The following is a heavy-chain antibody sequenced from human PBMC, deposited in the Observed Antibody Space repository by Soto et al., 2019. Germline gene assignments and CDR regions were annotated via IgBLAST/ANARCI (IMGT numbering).Heavy chain of an antibody. CDR3: ARQGPTATYYSGIDV. Sequence: SETLSLTCTVSGGSISSTTYYWGWIRQPPGKGLEWIGSIYYSGSTYYNPSLKSRVTISVDMSKNQFSLKLSSVTAADTSIYYCARQGPTATYYSGIDVWGQGTTVTVSS. CDR2: IYYSGST. CDR1: GGSISSTTYY. J-gene: IGHJ6*02. D-gene: IGHD6-25*01. V-gene: IGHV4-39*01.